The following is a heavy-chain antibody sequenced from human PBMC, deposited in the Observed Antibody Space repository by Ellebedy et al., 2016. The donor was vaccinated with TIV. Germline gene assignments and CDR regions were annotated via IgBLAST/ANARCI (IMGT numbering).Heavy chain of an antibody. V-gene: IGHV3-33*08. CDR2: IWYDGSNK. J-gene: IGHJ4*02. Sequence: PGGSLRLSCAASGFTFSSYGMHWVRQAPGKGLEWVAVIWYDGSNKYYADAVKGRFTISRDNSKNTLYLQMNSLRAEDKAVYYCARKPLRGENGGVDYWGQGTLVTVSS. CDR1: GFTFSSYG. D-gene: IGHD3-16*01. CDR3: ARKPLRGENGGVDY.